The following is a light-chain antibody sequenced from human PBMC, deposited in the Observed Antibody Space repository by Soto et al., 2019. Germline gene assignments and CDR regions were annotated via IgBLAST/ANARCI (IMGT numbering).Light chain of an antibody. CDR3: QVWDSSGDPWV. Sequence: SYELTQPPSVSGAPGQTARITCGGNNIGSKRVHWYQQKPGQAPVLVVYGDSDRPSGIPERFSGSNSGNTATLTISRVEAGDEADYYCQVWDSSGDPWVFGGGTKLTVL. V-gene: IGLV3-21*02. J-gene: IGLJ3*02. CDR2: GDS. CDR1: NIGSKR.